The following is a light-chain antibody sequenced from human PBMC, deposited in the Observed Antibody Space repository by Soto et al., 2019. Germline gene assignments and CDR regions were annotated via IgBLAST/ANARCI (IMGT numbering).Light chain of an antibody. CDR2: KAS. J-gene: IGKJ4*01. CDR1: QSISSW. CDR3: QQYNSYWVT. V-gene: IGKV1-5*03. Sequence: DIQMTQSPSTLSASVGDRVTITCRASQSISSWLAWYQQKPGKAPKLLIYKASSLESGVPSRFSGSGSGTDFTLTISSLQPDDFATYYCQQYNSYWVTFGGGTKVEIK.